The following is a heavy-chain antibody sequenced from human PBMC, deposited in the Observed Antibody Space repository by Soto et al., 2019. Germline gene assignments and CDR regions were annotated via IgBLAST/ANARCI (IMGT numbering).Heavy chain of an antibody. V-gene: IGHV4-61*01. Sequence: SETLSLTCTVSGGSVSSGSYYWSWIRQPPGKGLEWIGYIYYSGSTNYNPSLKSRVTISVDTSKNQFSLKLSSVTAADTAVSYWGRWVGAGLYVFWSVYLEESYYYRDFGGKGTTVTVSS. J-gene: IGHJ6*03. D-gene: IGHD3-3*01. CDR1: GGSVSSGSYY. CDR3: GRWVGAGLYVFWSVYLEESYYYRDF. CDR2: IYYSGST.